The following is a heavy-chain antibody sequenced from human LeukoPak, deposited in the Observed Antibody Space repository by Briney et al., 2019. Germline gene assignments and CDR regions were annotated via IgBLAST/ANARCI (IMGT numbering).Heavy chain of an antibody. CDR3: ARVCYYSSGRFSYFDY. Sequence: PGGSLRLSCASSGFTFSNAWMSWVRQAPGKGLEWVAVISYDGSNEYSADSVKGRFTVSRDRSENTLYLQMNSLRVEDTAVYYCARVCYYSSGRFSYFDYWGQGTLVTVSS. CDR1: GFTFSNAW. J-gene: IGHJ4*02. D-gene: IGHD3-10*01. V-gene: IGHV3-30-3*01. CDR2: ISYDGSNE.